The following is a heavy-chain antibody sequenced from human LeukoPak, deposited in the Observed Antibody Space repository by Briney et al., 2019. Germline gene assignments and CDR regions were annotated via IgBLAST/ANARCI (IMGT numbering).Heavy chain of an antibody. CDR1: GGTFSSYA. V-gene: IGHV1-69*13. J-gene: IGHJ4*02. CDR3: ARGRATVTTWHY. CDR2: IIPIFGTA. Sequence: GASVKVSCKASGGTFSSYAISWVRQAPGQGLEWMGGIIPIFGTANYAQKFQGRVTITADESTSTAYMELSSLRSGDTAAYYCARGRATVTTWHYWGQGTLVTVSS. D-gene: IGHD4-17*01.